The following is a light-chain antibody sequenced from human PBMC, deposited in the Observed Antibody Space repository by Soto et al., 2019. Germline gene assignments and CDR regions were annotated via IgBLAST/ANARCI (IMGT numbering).Light chain of an antibody. J-gene: IGKJ1*01. Sequence: DIQMTQSPSTLSASVGDRVTITCRASQSSSSWLAWYQQKPGKAPKLLIYDASSLESGVPSRFSGSRSGTEFTLTISSLQPDDFATYYCQQYSSYSWTFGQGTKVDIK. CDR1: QSSSSW. CDR2: DAS. CDR3: QQYSSYSWT. V-gene: IGKV1-5*01.